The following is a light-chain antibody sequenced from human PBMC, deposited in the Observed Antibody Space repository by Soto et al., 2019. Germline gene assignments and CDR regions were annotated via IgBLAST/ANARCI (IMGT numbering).Light chain of an antibody. CDR3: QQYTNFPLT. J-gene: IGKJ4*01. CDR1: QSISSW. V-gene: IGKV1-5*01. Sequence: DIPMTQSPSTLSESVGDRVTITCRASQSISSWLAWYQQKPGKAPKLLIHEASRLASGVPSRFSGSESGTEFTLTISVLHAEDFATYYCQQYTNFPLTFGGGTKVEIK. CDR2: EAS.